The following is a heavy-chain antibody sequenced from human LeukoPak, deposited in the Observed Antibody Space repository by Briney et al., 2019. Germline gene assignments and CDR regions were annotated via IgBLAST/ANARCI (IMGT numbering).Heavy chain of an antibody. D-gene: IGHD3-10*01. CDR2: ISASGGTT. CDR1: GITLSNYG. CDR3: AKRGVVIRVVLVGFHKEAYYFDS. J-gene: IGHJ4*02. Sequence: GGSLRLSCAVSGITLSNYGMSWVRQAPGKGLEWVAGISASGGTTNYADSVKGRFSISRDNPKNTLYLQMDSLRAEDTAAYFCAKRGVVIRVVLVGFHKEAYYFDSWGQGALVTVSS. V-gene: IGHV3-23*01.